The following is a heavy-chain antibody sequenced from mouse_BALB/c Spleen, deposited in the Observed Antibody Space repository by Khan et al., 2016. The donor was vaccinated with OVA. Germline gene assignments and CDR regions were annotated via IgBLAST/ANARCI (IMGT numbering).Heavy chain of an antibody. Sequence: VQLLESGPGLVKPSQSLSLTCTVTGYSITSGYAWNWIRQLPGNKLEWMGYISYSGVTSYTPSFKSRISISRDTSKNQFFLQLTSVTTEDTATYYGARGNSYGYYFDYWGQGTTLTVSS. CDR1: GYSITSGYA. D-gene: IGHD1-1*01. CDR2: ISYSGVT. V-gene: IGHV3-2*02. J-gene: IGHJ2*01. CDR3: ARGNSYGYYFDY.